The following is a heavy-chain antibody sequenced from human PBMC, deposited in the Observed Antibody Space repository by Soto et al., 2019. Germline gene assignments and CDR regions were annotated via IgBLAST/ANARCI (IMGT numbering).Heavy chain of an antibody. CDR2: IKFDGSVK. CDR3: EKDGGYCSSTTCYSPRNHYFDS. CDR1: GFTFSDYW. J-gene: IGHJ4*02. D-gene: IGHD2-2*01. V-gene: IGHV3-7*03. Sequence: PGGSLRLSCAASGFTFSDYWMSWVRQAPGKGPEWVANIKFDGSVKQYVDSVRGRFTISRDNSRNSLFLQMNSLRAGDTAVYYCEKDGGYCSSTTCYSPRNHYFDSWGQGTLVTVS.